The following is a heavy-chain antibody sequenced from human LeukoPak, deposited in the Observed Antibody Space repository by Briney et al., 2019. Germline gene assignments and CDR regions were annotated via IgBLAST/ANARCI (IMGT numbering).Heavy chain of an antibody. D-gene: IGHD3-10*01. CDR1: GGSISSYY. CDR2: VYYRGHT. Sequence: SETLSLTCTVSGGSISSYYWSWIRQPPGKGLEWIGYVYYRGHTNYNPSLQSRVTISVDTSKNQFSLKLSSVTAADTAVYYCARRTLSGSSHFDYWGQGTLVTVSS. V-gene: IGHV4-59*01. J-gene: IGHJ4*02. CDR3: ARRTLSGSSHFDY.